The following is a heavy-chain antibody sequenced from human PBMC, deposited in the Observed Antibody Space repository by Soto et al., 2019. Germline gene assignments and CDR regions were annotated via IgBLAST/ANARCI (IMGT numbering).Heavy chain of an antibody. Sequence: GASVADCWASSGDAFTSDAINCPRPAPGQGLEWMGWMNPNSGNTGYAQKFQGRVTMTRNTSISTAYMELSSLRSEDTAVYYCARGLGSSSWYSNGMEVRGNGTTVLVSS. D-gene: IGHD6-13*01. V-gene: IGHV1-8*01. J-gene: IGHJ6*01. CDR1: GDAFTSDA. CDR3: ARGLGSSSWYSNGMEV. CDR2: MNPNSGNT.